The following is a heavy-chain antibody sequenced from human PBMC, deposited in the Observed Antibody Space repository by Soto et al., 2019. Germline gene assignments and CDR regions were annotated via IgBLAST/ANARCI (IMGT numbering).Heavy chain of an antibody. CDR3: ARYYGSLNV. CDR2: IYHTGRA. V-gene: IGHV4-59*01. J-gene: IGHJ6*04. CDR1: GGSINTDY. Sequence: PSDTLSLTCTVSGGSINTDYWSWIRQPPGKGLEWIGYIYHTGRANHNPSLKSRVTISIDTSKNQFSLKLNSVTAADTAVYYCARYYGSLNVWGKGTTVTVSS. D-gene: IGHD3-3*01.